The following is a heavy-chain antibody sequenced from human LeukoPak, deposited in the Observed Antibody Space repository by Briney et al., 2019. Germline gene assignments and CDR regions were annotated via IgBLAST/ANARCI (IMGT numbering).Heavy chain of an antibody. CDR2: ISGDSGQT. CDR3: ARAGATLTSHFDY. V-gene: IGHV1-18*01. J-gene: IGHJ4*02. Sequence: ASVKVSCKPSGYTFSDFGITWVRQAPGQGLAWMGWISGDSGQTNYAQKVQGRVTMTTDTSTSTAYMELRSLTSDDTAVYYCARAGATLTSHFDYWGQGTLVTVSS. CDR1: GYTFSDFG. D-gene: IGHD4-17*01.